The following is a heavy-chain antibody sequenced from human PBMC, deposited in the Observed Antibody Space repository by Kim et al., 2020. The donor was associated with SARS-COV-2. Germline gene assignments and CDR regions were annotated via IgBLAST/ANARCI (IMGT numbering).Heavy chain of an antibody. CDR1: GFTFSDYY. D-gene: IGHD5-18*01. Sequence: GGSLRLSCAASGFTFSDYYMSWIRQAPGKGLEWVSYISSSGSTIYYADSVKGRFTISRDNAKNSLYLQMNSLRAEDTAVYYCARDRKNFVSMQLWQLFYYGMDVWGQGTTVTVSS. V-gene: IGHV3-11*01. J-gene: IGHJ6*02. CDR3: ARDRKNFVSMQLWQLFYYGMDV. CDR2: ISSSGSTI.